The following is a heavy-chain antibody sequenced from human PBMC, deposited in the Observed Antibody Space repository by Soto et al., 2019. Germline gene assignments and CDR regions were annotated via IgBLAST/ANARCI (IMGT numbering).Heavy chain of an antibody. J-gene: IGHJ4*02. CDR2: ISSSGSYI. V-gene: IGHV3-21*01. D-gene: IGHD3-22*01. Sequence: GGSLRLSCAASGFTFKTYTMNWVRQAPGKGLEWVSSISSSGSYISYADSVKGRFTISRDNAKKSLYLQMNSLRAEDTAVYYCARVHFYDTSGPHYWGQGTLVTVPS. CDR1: GFTFKTYT. CDR3: ARVHFYDTSGPHY.